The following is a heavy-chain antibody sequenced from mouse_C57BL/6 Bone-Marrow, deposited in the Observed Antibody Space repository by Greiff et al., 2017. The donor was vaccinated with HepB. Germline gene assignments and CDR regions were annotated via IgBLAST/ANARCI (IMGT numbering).Heavy chain of an antibody. CDR3: AREWGIYYDYDWFAY. D-gene: IGHD2-4*01. V-gene: IGHV3-6*01. CDR1: GYSITSGYY. J-gene: IGHJ3*01. Sequence: EVKVEESGPGLVKPSQSLSLTCSVTGYSITSGYYWNWIRQFPGNKLEWMGYISYDGSNNYNPSLKNRISITRDTSKNQFFLKLNSVTTEDTATYYCAREWGIYYDYDWFAYWGQGTLVTVSA. CDR2: ISYDGSN.